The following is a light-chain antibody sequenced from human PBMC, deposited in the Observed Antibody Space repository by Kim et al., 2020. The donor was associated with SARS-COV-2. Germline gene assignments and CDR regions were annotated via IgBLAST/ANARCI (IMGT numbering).Light chain of an antibody. J-gene: IGKJ4*01. V-gene: IGKV3-11*01. Sequence: EIVLTQSPATLSLSPGERATLSCRASQSVSSYLAWYQQTPGQSPRLLIYDVSHRATGIPARFSGSGSGTDFTLTINSLEPEDFAVYYCQHRSNWPSTFGGGTKVDIK. CDR1: QSVSSY. CDR2: DVS. CDR3: QHRSNWPST.